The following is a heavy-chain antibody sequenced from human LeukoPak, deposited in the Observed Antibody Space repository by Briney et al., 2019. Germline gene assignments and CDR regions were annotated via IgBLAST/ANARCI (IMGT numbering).Heavy chain of an antibody. J-gene: IGHJ6*02. CDR3: ASIAARRGGYYYYGMDV. D-gene: IGHD6-6*01. CDR2: INHSGST. V-gene: IGHV4-34*01. CDR1: GGFFSGYY. Sequence: SETLSLTCAVYGGFFSGYYWSWIRQPPGEGLEWIGEINHSGSTNYNPSLKSRVTISVDTSKNQFSLKLSSVTAADTAVYYCASIAARRGGYYYYGMDVWGQGTTVTVSS.